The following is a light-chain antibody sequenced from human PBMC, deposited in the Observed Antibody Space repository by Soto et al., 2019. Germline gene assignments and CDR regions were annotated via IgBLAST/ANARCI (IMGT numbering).Light chain of an antibody. J-gene: IGKJ5*01. Sequence: EMLMTQSPSILSVSPGESATLSCRASQSVNSNYLAWYQQHPGQPPRLLIYGISTRATGIPARFSGSGSGTEFSLTISSLQSEDFEVYYCQQRSNWPITFGQGTRLEIK. CDR3: QQRSNWPIT. V-gene: IGKV3-15*01. CDR1: QSVNSN. CDR2: GIS.